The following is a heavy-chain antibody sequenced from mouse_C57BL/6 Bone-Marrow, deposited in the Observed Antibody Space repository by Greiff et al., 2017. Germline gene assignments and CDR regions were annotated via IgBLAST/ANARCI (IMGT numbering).Heavy chain of an antibody. CDR3: YAMDY. CDR1: GFTFSSYA. J-gene: IGHJ4*01. CDR2: ISDGGSYT. Sequence: EVQLVESGGGLVKPGGSLKLSCAASGFTFSSYAMSWVRQTPEKRLEWVATISDGGSYTYYPENVKGRFTISRDNAKNNLYLQMSHLKSEDTAMYYCYAMDYWGQGTSVTVSS. V-gene: IGHV5-4*01.